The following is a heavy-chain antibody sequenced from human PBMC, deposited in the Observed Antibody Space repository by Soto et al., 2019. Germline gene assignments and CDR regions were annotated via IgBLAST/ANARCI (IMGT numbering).Heavy chain of an antibody. J-gene: IGHJ6*02. D-gene: IGHD2-15*01. Sequence: QVQLVESGGGLVKPGGSLRLSCAASGFIFSDYYMSWIRQAPGKGLEWVSYISSSGKYTNYAASVKGRFTISRNNATNSLYLQMDSLRAEDTAVYYCARDRCSGGSCDDYSYDMDAWGQGTTVTVSS. CDR3: ARDRCSGGSCDDYSYDMDA. CDR2: ISSSGKYT. V-gene: IGHV3-11*06. CDR1: GFIFSDYY.